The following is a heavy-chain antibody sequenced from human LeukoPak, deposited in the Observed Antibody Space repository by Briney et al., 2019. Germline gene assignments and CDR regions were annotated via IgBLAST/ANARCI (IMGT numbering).Heavy chain of an antibody. D-gene: IGHD2-21*01. J-gene: IGHJ4*02. Sequence: SETLSLTCTVSGGSINSYYWSWIRQPPGKGLEWIGYLYYSGYLYYNGSTNYNPSLKSRVTISVYTSKNQFSLKLSSVTAADTAVYYCARHSPHMDFDYWGQGTLVTVSS. CDR2: LYYSGYLYYNGST. CDR1: GGSINSYY. CDR3: ARHSPHMDFDY. V-gene: IGHV4-59*08.